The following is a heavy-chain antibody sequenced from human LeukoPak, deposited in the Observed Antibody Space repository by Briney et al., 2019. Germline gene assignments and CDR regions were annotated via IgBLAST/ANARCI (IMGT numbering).Heavy chain of an antibody. Sequence: PSETLSLTCAVYGGSFSTYYWSWIRQSPGRGLKWIAEINHRGDTNYNPSVKSRVTISVDTSKNQFSLKVRSLTAADTAVYYCARGPTISETGYFDFWGQGTLVTVSS. J-gene: IGHJ4*03. CDR1: GGSFSTYY. CDR3: ARGPTISETGYFDF. D-gene: IGHD1-1*01. CDR2: INHRGDT. V-gene: IGHV4-34*01.